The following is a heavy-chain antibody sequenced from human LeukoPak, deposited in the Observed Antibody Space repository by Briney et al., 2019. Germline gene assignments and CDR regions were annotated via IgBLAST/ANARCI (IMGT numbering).Heavy chain of an antibody. CDR3: ARDPFYY. CDR1: GGSISSSSYY. V-gene: IGHV4-39*07. J-gene: IGHJ4*02. CDR2: IYYSGST. Sequence: PSETLSLTCTVSGGSISSSSYYWGWIRQPPGKGLEWIGSIYYSGSTNYNPSLKSRVTISVDTSKNQFSLKLSSVTAADTAVYYCARDPFYYWGQGTLVTVSS.